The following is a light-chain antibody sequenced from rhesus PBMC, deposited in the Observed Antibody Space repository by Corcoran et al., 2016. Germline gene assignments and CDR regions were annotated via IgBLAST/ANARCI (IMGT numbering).Light chain of an antibody. CDR3: QHHDNSPPS. V-gene: IGKV1-69*01. J-gene: IGKJ2*01. Sequence: DIQMTQSPSSLSASVGDRVTITCRASQGISNWLAWYQQKPGRAPKLLIYRASNLQTGVPSRFSGSGSGTDVTLTISSLQPEDIATYYCQHHDNSPPSFGQGTKVEIK. CDR2: RAS. CDR1: QGISNW.